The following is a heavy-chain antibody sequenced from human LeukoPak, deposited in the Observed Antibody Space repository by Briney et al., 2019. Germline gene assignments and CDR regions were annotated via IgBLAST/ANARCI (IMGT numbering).Heavy chain of an antibody. CDR3: TRDGGGDWDY. CDR2: LIPIFGTA. D-gene: IGHD2-21*02. J-gene: IGHJ4*02. V-gene: IGHV1-69*06. Sequence: SVKVSCKASGYSFTDYYMHWVRQAPGQGLEWMGGLIPIFGTANYAQKFQGRVTITADKSTSTAYMELSSLRSEDTAVYYCTRDGGGDWDYWGQGTLVTVSS. CDR1: GYSFTDYY.